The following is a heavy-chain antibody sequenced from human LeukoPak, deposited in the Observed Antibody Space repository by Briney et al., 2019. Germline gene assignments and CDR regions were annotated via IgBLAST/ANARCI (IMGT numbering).Heavy chain of an antibody. J-gene: IGHJ4*02. Sequence: PGGSLRLSCAASGFTFSSYAMSWVRQAPGKGLEWVSSISSSSSHIYYADPVKGRFTISRDNAENSLYLHMNSLTAEDTALYYCVSAYGSSSAAFWGQRTLVTVSS. D-gene: IGHD6-6*01. CDR3: VSAYGSSSAAF. CDR2: ISSSSSHI. V-gene: IGHV3-21*01. CDR1: GFTFSSYA.